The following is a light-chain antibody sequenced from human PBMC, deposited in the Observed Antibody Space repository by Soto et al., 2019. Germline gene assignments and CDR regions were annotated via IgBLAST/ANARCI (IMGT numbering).Light chain of an antibody. V-gene: IGLV2-23*02. CDR3: CSYAGSSIFVV. Sequence: QSALTQPASVSGSPGQSITISCTGTSSDVGSYNLVSWYQQHPGKAPKLMIYEVSKRPSGVSTRFSGSKSGNTASLPISGRQDEDEADDYCCSYAGSSIFVVFGGGTKLTVL. J-gene: IGLJ2*01. CDR2: EVS. CDR1: SSDVGSYNL.